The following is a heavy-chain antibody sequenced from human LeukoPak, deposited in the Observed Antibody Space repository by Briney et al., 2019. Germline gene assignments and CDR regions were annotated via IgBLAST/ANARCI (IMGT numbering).Heavy chain of an antibody. CDR1: GFNFNEYA. J-gene: IGHJ6*02. CDR3: AKDMGSSRLGDYYYGMDV. Sequence: PGGSLRLSCAASGFNFNEYAIHWVRQAPGKGLEWVAGISWNSASIGYADSVKGRFTISRDNAKNSLYLQMNSLRAEDTALYYCAKDMGSSRLGDYYYGMDVWGQGTTVTVSS. V-gene: IGHV3-9*01. D-gene: IGHD6-13*01. CDR2: ISWNSASI.